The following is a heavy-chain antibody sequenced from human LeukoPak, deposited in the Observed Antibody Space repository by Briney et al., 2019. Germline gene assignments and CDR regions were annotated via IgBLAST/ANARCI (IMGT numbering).Heavy chain of an antibody. V-gene: IGHV3-20*01. CDR3: YYYYYMDV. CDR1: GFSFDGSG. Sequence: GGSLRLSCSASGFSFDGSGMSWVRQAPGKGLEWVSGINSNGGSTGYADSVKGRFTISRDNAKNSLYLQMNDLRAEDTALYSAYYYYYMDVWGKGTTVTISS. CDR2: INSNGGST. J-gene: IGHJ6*03.